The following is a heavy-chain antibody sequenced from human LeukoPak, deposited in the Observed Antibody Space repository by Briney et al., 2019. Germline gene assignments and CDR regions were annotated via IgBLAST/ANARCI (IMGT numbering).Heavy chain of an antibody. D-gene: IGHD5-18*01. CDR3: AKDRRSYGRTRIA. V-gene: IGHV3-23*01. J-gene: IGHJ5*02. Sequence: GSLRLLWSSSGITFCRHAMNLGRQAPGEGLEWGSAISGSGGSTYYADSVKGRFTISKDNSKNTLYLQMNSLRAEDTAVYYCAKDRRSYGRTRIAWGQGTLVTVSS. CDR2: ISGSGGST. CDR1: GITFCRHA.